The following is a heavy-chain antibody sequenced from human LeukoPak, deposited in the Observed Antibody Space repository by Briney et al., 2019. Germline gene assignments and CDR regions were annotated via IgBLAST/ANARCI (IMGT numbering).Heavy chain of an antibody. CDR1: GDSISSSYY. Sequence: PSETLSLTCTVSGDSISSSYYWGWIRQPPGKGLEWIASIFYTGSTYYKPSLKSRVTISVDTSKNQFSLKLSSVTAADTAVYYCARNIDDWGQGTLLTVSS. V-gene: IGHV4-39*01. CDR3: ARNIDD. J-gene: IGHJ4*02. D-gene: IGHD1/OR15-1a*01. CDR2: IFYTGST.